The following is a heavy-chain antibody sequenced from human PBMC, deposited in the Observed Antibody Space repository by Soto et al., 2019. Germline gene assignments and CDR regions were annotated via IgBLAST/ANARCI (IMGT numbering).Heavy chain of an antibody. J-gene: IGHJ5*02. D-gene: IGHD3-3*01. Sequence: ASETLSLTCAVSGGSLSRGGYSWSWIRQPPGKGLEWIGYIYHSGSTYYNPSLKSRVTISVDRSKNQFSLKLSSVTAADTAVYYCARVSSDDFWSGYYAPNWFDPWGQGTLVTVSS. CDR3: ARVSSDDFWSGYYAPNWFDP. CDR2: IYHSGST. V-gene: IGHV4-30-2*01. CDR1: GGSLSRGGYS.